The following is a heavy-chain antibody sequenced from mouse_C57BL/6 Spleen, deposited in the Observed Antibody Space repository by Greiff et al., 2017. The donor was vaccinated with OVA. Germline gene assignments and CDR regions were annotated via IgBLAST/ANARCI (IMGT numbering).Heavy chain of an antibody. J-gene: IGHJ3*01. CDR2: INPNNGGT. D-gene: IGHD3-2*02. V-gene: IGHV1-22*01. Sequence: VQLKESGPELVKPGASVKMSCKASGYTFTDYNMHWVKQSHGKSLEWIGYINPNNGGTSYNQKFKGKATLTVNKSSSTAYMELRSLTSEDSAVYYCARQLRPSWFAYWGQGTLVTVSA. CDR1: GYTFTDYN. CDR3: ARQLRPSWFAY.